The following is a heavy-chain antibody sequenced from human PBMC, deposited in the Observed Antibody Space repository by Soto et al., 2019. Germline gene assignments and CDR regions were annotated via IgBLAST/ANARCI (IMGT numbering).Heavy chain of an antibody. V-gene: IGHV1-18*01. D-gene: IGHD3-22*01. Sequence: ASVKVSCKASGYTFTSYGISWVRQAPGQGLEWMGWISAYNGNTNYAQKLQGRVTMTTDTSTSTAYMELRSLRSDDTAVYYCAREFNYYDSSGYGYDAFDIWGQGTMVTVSS. J-gene: IGHJ3*02. CDR1: GYTFTSYG. CDR2: ISAYNGNT. CDR3: AREFNYYDSSGYGYDAFDI.